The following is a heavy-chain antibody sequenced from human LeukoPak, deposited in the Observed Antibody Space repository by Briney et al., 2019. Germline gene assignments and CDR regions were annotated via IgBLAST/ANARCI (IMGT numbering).Heavy chain of an antibody. CDR1: GGSINSY. Sequence: SETLSLTCTVSGGSINSYWSWIRQPAGKGLEWIGRISGSGTITCISIDTSKNQFSLKLMSVTAADTAVYYCARDSGTTGEVKFDPWGQGTLVTVSS. V-gene: IGHV4-4*07. J-gene: IGHJ5*02. CDR3: ARDSGTTGEVKFDP. D-gene: IGHD3-10*01. CDR2: ISGSGTI.